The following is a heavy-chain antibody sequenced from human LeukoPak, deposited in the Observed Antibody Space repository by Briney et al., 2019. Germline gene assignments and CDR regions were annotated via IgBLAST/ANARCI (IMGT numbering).Heavy chain of an antibody. Sequence: SETLSLTCAVYGGSFSGYYWSWIRQPPGKGLEWIGEINHSGSTNYNPSLKSRVTISVDTSKNQFSLKLSSVTAADTAVYYCARGGRVFRDYIWGSYRYFDYWGQGTLVTVSS. J-gene: IGHJ4*02. CDR3: ARGGRVFRDYIWGSYRYFDY. V-gene: IGHV4-34*01. D-gene: IGHD3-16*02. CDR2: INHSGST. CDR1: GGSFSGYY.